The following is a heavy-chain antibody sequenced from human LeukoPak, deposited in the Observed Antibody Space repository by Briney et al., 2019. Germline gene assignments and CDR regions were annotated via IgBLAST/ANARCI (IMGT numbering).Heavy chain of an antibody. V-gene: IGHV4-4*02. Sequence: PSETLSLTCAVSGGSISSSNWWSWVRQPPGKGLEWIGEIYHSGSTNYNPSLKSRVTISVDKPKNQFSLKLSSVTAADTAVYYCAIYSSSWYFDYWGQGTLVTVSS. D-gene: IGHD6-13*01. CDR1: GGSISSSNW. CDR2: IYHSGST. J-gene: IGHJ4*02. CDR3: AIYSSSWYFDY.